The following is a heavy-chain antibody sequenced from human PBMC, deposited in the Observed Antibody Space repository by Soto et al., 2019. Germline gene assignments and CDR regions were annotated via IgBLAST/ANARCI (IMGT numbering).Heavy chain of an antibody. V-gene: IGHV4-34*01. D-gene: IGHD1-1*01. CDR3: ARVERGTATTVVDAFDI. CDR1: GGFVSSGSYY. Sequence: QVQLQQWGAGLLKPSETLSLTCAVYGGFVSSGSYYWSWIRQPPGKGLEWIGEMSHSGGTHFNPSLKGRVTIPLDTSKNQFSLKMSSVTAADTSLYYCARVERGTATTVVDAFDIWGPGTMVTVSS. J-gene: IGHJ3*02. CDR2: MSHSGGT.